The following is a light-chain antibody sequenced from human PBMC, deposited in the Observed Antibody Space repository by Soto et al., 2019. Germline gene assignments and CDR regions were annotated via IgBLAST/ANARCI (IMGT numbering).Light chain of an antibody. CDR1: QDINIW. CDR2: RAS. Sequence: DIQMTQSPSSVSASVGDRVTITCRASQDINIWLAWYQQKPGLAPNLLIYRASRLIGGVPSRFSGSGSGTDFTLTIRSLQPEDLATYYCQQGKDYPLTFGGGTKVKIK. CDR3: QQGKDYPLT. J-gene: IGKJ4*01. V-gene: IGKV1-12*01.